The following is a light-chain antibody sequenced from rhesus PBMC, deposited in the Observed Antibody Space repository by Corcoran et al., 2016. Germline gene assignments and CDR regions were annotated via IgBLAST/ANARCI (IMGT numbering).Light chain of an antibody. CDR3: QQYNSDPPT. CDR2: YAS. J-gene: IGKJ4*01. CDR1: QGISSY. V-gene: IGKV1-37*01. Sequence: DIQMTQSPSFLSASVGDRVTITCRASQGISSYLAWYQQKPGKAPKPLIYYASNLESGVPSRFSGSGSGTEVTRTISSLQPEDFAVYYCQQYNSDPPTFGGGTKVEIK.